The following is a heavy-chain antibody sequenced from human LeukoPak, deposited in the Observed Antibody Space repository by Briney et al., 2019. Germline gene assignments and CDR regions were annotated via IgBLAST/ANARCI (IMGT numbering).Heavy chain of an antibody. D-gene: IGHD3-22*01. V-gene: IGHV4-34*01. CDR1: RGSFIGYY. CDR2: INHSGST. CDR3: ARGWSPPYYYDSSGYLASHAFDI. Sequence: SETLSLTCAVYRGSFIGYYWSWIRQPPGKGLEWIGEINHSGSTNYNLSLKSRVTISVDTSKNQFSLKLSSVTAADTAVYYCARGWSPPYYYDSSGYLASHAFDIWGQGTMVTVSS. J-gene: IGHJ3*02.